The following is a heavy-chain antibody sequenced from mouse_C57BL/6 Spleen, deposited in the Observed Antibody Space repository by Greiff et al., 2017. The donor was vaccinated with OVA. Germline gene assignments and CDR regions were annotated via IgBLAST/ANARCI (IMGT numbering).Heavy chain of an antibody. V-gene: IGHV3-6*01. CDR2: ISYDGSN. D-gene: IGHD2-4*01. Sequence: EVKLQESGPGLVKPSQSLSLTCSVTGYSITSGYYWNWIRQFPGNKLEWMGYISYDGSNNYNPSLKNRISITRDTSKNQFFLKLNSVTTEDTATYYCARSTMIHYAMDYWGQGTSVTVSS. CDR3: ARSTMIHYAMDY. J-gene: IGHJ4*01. CDR1: GYSITSGYY.